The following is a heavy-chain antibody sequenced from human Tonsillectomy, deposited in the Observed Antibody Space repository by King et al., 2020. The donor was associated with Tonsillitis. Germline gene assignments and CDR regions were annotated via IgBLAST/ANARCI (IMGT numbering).Heavy chain of an antibody. CDR1: GFTFCSYW. J-gene: IGHJ4*02. CDR3: ARDPYYYDSSGERYFDF. CDR2: IKSDGRST. Sequence: EVQLVESGGGLVQPGGSLRLSFAASGFTFCSYWLHWVRQAPGKGLVWVSRIKSDGRSTTHAGSVKGRFTISIDNANNTLYLQMNSRRAEDTAVYYCARDPYYYDSSGERYFDFWGQGALVTVSS. V-gene: IGHV3-74*01. D-gene: IGHD3-22*01.